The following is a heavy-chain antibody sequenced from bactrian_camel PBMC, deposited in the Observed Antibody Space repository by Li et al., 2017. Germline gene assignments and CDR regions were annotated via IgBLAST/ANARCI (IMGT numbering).Heavy chain of an antibody. CDR1: LYIYSSYC. CDR3: AAVCSPYCTHSIGTYCYT. J-gene: IGHJ4*01. CDR2: HYTGTATK. V-gene: IGHV3S1*01. Sequence: HVQLVESGGGLVQPGGSLRLSCEISLYIYSSYCMGWFREAPGKERAAVAAHYTGTATKYVADSVKGRFDISQDNAKKTVYLQMNSLKAEDTAMYYCAAVCSPYCTHSIGTYCYTGGQGTQVTVS. D-gene: IGHD3*01.